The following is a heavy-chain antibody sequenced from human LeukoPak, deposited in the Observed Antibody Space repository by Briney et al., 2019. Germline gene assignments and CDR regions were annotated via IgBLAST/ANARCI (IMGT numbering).Heavy chain of an antibody. CDR3: ARSYYYGSGSSNYYYGMDV. J-gene: IGHJ6*02. CDR2: IIPILGIA. Sequence: SVKVSCKASGGTFSSYAISWVRQAPGQGLEWMGRIIPILGIANYAQKFQGRVTITADKSTSTAYMELSSLRSEDTAVYYCARSYYYGSGSSNYYYGMDVWGQGTTVIVSS. CDR1: GGTFSSYA. D-gene: IGHD3-10*01. V-gene: IGHV1-69*04.